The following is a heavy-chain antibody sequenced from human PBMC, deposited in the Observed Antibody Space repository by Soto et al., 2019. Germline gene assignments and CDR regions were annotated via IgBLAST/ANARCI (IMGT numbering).Heavy chain of an antibody. CDR1: GGSFSRYY. CDR3: ARGSGDYTRNWFDP. V-gene: IGHV4-34*01. CDR2: INHSGST. Sequence: SETLSLFRAAYGGSFSRYYSCWVHQPPGKGLEWIGEINHSGSTNYNPSLKSRVTISVDTSKNQFSLKLSSVTAADTAVYYCARGSGDYTRNWFDPWGQGTLVTVSS. J-gene: IGHJ5*02. D-gene: IGHD4-17*01.